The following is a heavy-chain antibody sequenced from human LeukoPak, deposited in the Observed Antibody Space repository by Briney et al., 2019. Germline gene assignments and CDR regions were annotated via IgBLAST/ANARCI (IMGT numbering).Heavy chain of an antibody. J-gene: IGHJ1*01. D-gene: IGHD2-2*02. CDR1: GFTFSSYA. CDR3: AKDLYPHGRAEYFQH. V-gene: IGHV3-23*01. Sequence: PGRSLRLSCADSGFTFSSYAMHWVRQAPGKGLEWVSAISNSGVSTHYADSVKGRFTISRDNSKNALFLHMNTLRADDMAVYYCAKDLYPHGRAEYFQHWGQGTLVTVSS. CDR2: ISNSGVST.